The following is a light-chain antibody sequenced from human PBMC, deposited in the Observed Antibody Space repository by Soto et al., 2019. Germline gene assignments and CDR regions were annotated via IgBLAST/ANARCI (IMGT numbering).Light chain of an antibody. CDR1: SSDVGTYNF. Sequence: QSALTQPRSVSGSPGPSVTITCTGTSSDVGTYNFVSWYQQHTGHAPKFMLYDVTTRRSGVPDRFSGSTSGNTASLTITGLQAEDEADDDCCSYVGSYTSYVFGTGTKLTVL. V-gene: IGLV2-11*01. J-gene: IGLJ1*01. CDR2: DVT. CDR3: CSYVGSYTSYV.